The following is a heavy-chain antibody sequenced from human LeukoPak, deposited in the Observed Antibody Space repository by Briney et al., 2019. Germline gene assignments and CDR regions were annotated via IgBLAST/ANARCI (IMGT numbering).Heavy chain of an antibody. CDR3: ARDSSRITTNYYYYYYMDV. J-gene: IGHJ6*03. D-gene: IGHD3-16*01. CDR2: IYTSGST. CDR1: GGSISSYY. Sequence: SETLSLTCTVSGGSISSYYWSWIRQPAGKGLEWIGRIYTSGSTNYNPSLKSRVTMSVDTSKNQFSLKLSSVTAADTAVYYCARDSSRITTNYYYYYYMDVWGKGTTVTVSS. V-gene: IGHV4-4*07.